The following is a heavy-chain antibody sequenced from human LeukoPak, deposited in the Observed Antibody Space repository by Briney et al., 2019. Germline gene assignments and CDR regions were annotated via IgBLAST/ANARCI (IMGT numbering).Heavy chain of an antibody. CDR1: GGSIRSSYYY. CDR2: IYYSGST. V-gene: IGHV4-61*05. CDR3: AREGCSGGSCYSLAFDY. Sequence: KPSETLSLTCTVSGGSIRSSYYYWGWIRQPPGKGLEWIGYIYYSGSTNYNPSLKSRVTISVDTSKNQFSLKLSSVTAADTAVYYCAREGCSGGSCYSLAFDYWGQGTLVTVSS. J-gene: IGHJ4*02. D-gene: IGHD2-15*01.